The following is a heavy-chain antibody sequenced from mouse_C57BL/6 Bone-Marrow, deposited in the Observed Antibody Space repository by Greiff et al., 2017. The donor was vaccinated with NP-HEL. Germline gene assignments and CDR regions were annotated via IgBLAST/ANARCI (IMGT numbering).Heavy chain of an antibody. J-gene: IGHJ2*01. CDR3: ARGGLY. D-gene: IGHD3-1*01. CDR2: ISYDGSN. V-gene: IGHV3-6*01. CDR1: GYSITSGYY. Sequence: DVKLQESGPGLVKPSQSLSLTCSVTGYSITSGYYWNWIRQFPGNKLEWMGYISYDGSNNYNPSLKNRISITRDTSKNQFFLKLNSVTTEDTATYYCARGGLYWGQGTTLTVSS.